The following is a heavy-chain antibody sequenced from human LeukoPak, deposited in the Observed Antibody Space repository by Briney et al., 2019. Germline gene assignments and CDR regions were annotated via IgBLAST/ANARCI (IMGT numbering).Heavy chain of an antibody. Sequence: SETLSLTCAVSGWSFIGYYWSWIRQPPGKGLEWMGEINHSGSTNYNPSLKSRVTISVDTSMNQFSLKLSSETAADTAVYYCARGFLRAARSYGFDYWGQGTLVTVSS. D-gene: IGHD3-10*01. CDR1: GWSFIGYY. J-gene: IGHJ4*02. V-gene: IGHV4-34*01. CDR2: INHSGST. CDR3: ARGFLRAARSYGFDY.